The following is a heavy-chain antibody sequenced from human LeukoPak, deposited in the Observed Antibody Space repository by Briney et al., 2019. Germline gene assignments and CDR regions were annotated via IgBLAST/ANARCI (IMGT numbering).Heavy chain of an antibody. CDR1: GFTFSSYW. CDR3: ARAPSEIGGYYPEYFRH. V-gene: IGHV3-74*01. D-gene: IGHD3-22*01. J-gene: IGHJ1*01. Sequence: PGGSLRLSYAASGFTFSSYWMHWVRQAPGKGLVWDSRIKSDGKTNYADSVKGRFTISRDNAKNTVSLQMNSLRAEDTGVYYCARAPSEIGGYYPEYFRHWGQGTLVTVSS. CDR2: IKSDGKT.